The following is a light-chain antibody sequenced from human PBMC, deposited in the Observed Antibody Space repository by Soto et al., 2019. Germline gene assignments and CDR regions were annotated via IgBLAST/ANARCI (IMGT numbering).Light chain of an antibody. CDR1: SSDVGYYNY. V-gene: IGLV2-14*03. J-gene: IGLJ1*01. CDR2: DVR. CDR3: SSYTSSSTLV. Sequence: QSALTQPASVSGSPGQSITISCTGTSSDVGYYNYVSWYQQHPGKAPKLMIYDVRYRPSGVSDRFSGSKSSNTASLTLSGLQAEDEADYYCSSYTSSSTLVFGTGTKLTVL.